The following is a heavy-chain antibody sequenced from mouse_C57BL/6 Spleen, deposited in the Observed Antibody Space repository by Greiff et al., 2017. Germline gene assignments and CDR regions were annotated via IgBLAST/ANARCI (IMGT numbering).Heavy chain of an antibody. J-gene: IGHJ4*01. D-gene: IGHD1-1*01. CDR2: ISSGSSTI. CDR1: GFTFSDYG. Sequence: EVQLVESGGGLVKPGGSLKLSCAASGFTFSDYGMHWVRQAPEKGLEWVAYISSGSSTIYYADKVKGRFTISRDNAKNTLFLQMTSLRSEDTAMYYCARSYYGSSYGAMDYWGQGTSVTVSS. CDR3: ARSYYGSSYGAMDY. V-gene: IGHV5-17*01.